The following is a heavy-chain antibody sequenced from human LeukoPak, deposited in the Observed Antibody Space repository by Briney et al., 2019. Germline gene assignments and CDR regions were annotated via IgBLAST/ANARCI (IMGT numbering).Heavy chain of an antibody. J-gene: IGHJ4*02. V-gene: IGHV3-23*01. CDR2: ITGSGGTT. CDR3: AKDFRGSYYSFDC. Sequence: PGGSLRLSCAVSGFIFSRYAMSWVRQAPGKGLEWVSVITGSGGTTYYADSVKGRFTISRDNSKKTLYLQMNSLRDEDTAVYYCAKDFRGSYYSFDCWGQGTLVTVSS. D-gene: IGHD1-26*01. CDR1: GFIFSRYA.